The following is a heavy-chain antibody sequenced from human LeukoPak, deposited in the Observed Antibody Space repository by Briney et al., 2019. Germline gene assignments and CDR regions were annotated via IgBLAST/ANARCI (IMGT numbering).Heavy chain of an antibody. Sequence: PSETLSLTCTVAGGSISSYYWSWIRQPPRKGLEWIGYIYYSGSTNYNPSLKSRVTISVDTSKNQFSLKLSSVTAADTAVYYCARAEDIVATIFDYWGQGTLVTVSS. CDR1: GGSISSYY. D-gene: IGHD5-12*01. CDR3: ARAEDIVATIFDY. V-gene: IGHV4-59*01. CDR2: IYYSGST. J-gene: IGHJ4*02.